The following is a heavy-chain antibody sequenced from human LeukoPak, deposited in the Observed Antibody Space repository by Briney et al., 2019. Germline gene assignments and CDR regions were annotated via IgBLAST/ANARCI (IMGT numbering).Heavy chain of an antibody. Sequence: ASVKVSCKASGYTFTSYGISWVRQAPGQGLVWMGWISAYNGNTNYAQKLQGRVTMTTDTSTSTAYMELRSLRSDDTAVYYCARDGKRYCSGGSCYSEGNDWFDPWGQGTLVTVSS. CDR3: ARDGKRYCSGGSCYSEGNDWFDP. CDR2: ISAYNGNT. CDR1: GYTFTSYG. J-gene: IGHJ5*02. D-gene: IGHD2-15*01. V-gene: IGHV1-18*01.